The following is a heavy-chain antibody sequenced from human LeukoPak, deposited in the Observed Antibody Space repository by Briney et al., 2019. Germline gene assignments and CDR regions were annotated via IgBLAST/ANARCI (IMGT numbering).Heavy chain of an antibody. J-gene: IGHJ4*02. Sequence: PGGSLRLSCAASGFTFDDYALSWVRQAPGKGLEWVSGINWNGGSTGYADSVKGRFIISRDNAKNSLYLQMNSLRGEDTALYYCARLTSTWYGGQDFWGQGTLVTVSS. CDR2: INWNGGST. D-gene: IGHD6-13*01. V-gene: IGHV3-20*04. CDR1: GFTFDDYA. CDR3: ARLTSTWYGGQDF.